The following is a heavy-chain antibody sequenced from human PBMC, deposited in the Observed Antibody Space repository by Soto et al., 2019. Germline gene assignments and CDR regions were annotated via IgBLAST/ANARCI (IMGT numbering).Heavy chain of an antibody. V-gene: IGHV4-38-2*01. Sequence: LSLTCAVSGYSISSGYYWGWIRQPPGKGLEWIGSIYHSGSTYHNPSLKSRVTISVDTSKNQFSLKLSSVTAADTAVYYCAATVTPDYYGMDVWGQGTTVTVSS. J-gene: IGHJ6*02. CDR1: GYSISSGYY. CDR3: AATVTPDYYGMDV. D-gene: IGHD4-17*01. CDR2: IYHSGST.